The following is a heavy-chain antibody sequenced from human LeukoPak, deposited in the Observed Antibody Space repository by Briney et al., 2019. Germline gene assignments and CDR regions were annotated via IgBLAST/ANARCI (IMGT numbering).Heavy chain of an antibody. CDR1: GGSFSGYY. CDR3: ARNHLGHIVVVTRNDAFDI. D-gene: IGHD2-21*02. Sequence: SETLSLTCAVYGGSFSGYYWSWIRQPPGKGLEWIGETNHSGGTNYNPSLKSRVTISVDTSKNQFSLKLSSVTAADTAVYYCARNHLGHIVVVTRNDAFDIWGQGTMVTVSS. J-gene: IGHJ3*02. V-gene: IGHV4-34*01. CDR2: TNHSGGT.